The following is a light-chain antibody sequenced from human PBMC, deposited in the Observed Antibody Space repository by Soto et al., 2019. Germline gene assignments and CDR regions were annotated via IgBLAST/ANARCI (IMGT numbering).Light chain of an antibody. J-gene: IGLJ3*02. CDR3: SSYTSTSTHWV. Sequence: QSALTQPASGSGSPGQSITISCTGTSSDVGGYNYVSWYQQHPGKAPKVMIYEVSNRPSGVSNRFSGSKSGNTASLTISGLQAEDEADYYCSSYTSTSTHWVFGGGTKVTVL. CDR1: SSDVGGYNY. CDR2: EVS. V-gene: IGLV2-14*01.